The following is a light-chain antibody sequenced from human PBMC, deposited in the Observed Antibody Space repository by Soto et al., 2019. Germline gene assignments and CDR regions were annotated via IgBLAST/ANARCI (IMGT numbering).Light chain of an antibody. Sequence: EIMMTQSPATLSVSAGERATLSCRASQSVRSNLAWYQQKPGQAPGLLIYGASTRATGVPARFSGSGSGTEFTLTISNLQPEDFATYYCQQSYSTPWTFGQGTKVEIK. V-gene: IGKV3-15*01. CDR1: QSVRSN. CDR2: GAS. J-gene: IGKJ1*01. CDR3: QQSYSTPWT.